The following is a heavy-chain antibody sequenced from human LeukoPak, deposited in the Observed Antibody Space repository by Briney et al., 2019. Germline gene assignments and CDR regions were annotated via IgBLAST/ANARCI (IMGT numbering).Heavy chain of an antibody. Sequence: GGSLRLSCAASGFTFSNYWMSWVRQAPGKGLEWVANIKQDGSEKYSVDSVKGRFTISRDNAKNSLYLQMNSLRAEDTALYYCAKVAAAHQYYYYYMDVWGKGTTVTISS. CDR2: IKQDGSEK. CDR1: GFTFSNYW. CDR3: AKVAAAHQYYYYYMDV. V-gene: IGHV3-7*03. D-gene: IGHD6-25*01. J-gene: IGHJ6*03.